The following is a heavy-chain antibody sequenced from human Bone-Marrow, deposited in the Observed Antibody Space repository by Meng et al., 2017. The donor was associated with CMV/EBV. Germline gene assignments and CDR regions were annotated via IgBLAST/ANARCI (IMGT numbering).Heavy chain of an antibody. J-gene: IGHJ4*01. D-gene: IGHD3-22*01. Sequence: SLKISCAASGFTFDDYAMHWVRQAPGKGLEWVSGISWNSGSIGYADSVKGRFTISRDNAKNSLYLQMNSLRAEDTALYYCAKEEYYYDSSGYLGNWGQGTRVTVSS. CDR3: AKEEYYYDSSGYLGN. CDR1: GFTFDDYA. CDR2: ISWNSGSI. V-gene: IGHV3-9*01.